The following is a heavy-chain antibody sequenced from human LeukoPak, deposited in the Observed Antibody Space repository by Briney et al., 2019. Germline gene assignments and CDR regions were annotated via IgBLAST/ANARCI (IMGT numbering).Heavy chain of an antibody. V-gene: IGHV4-59*01. D-gene: IGHD3-10*01. CDR2: IYYSGST. CDR1: GGSISSYY. J-gene: IGHJ6*02. CDR3: ARVRTDRYYYGSGSYYSLDMDV. Sequence: PSETLSLTCTVSGGSISSYYWSWIRQPPGKGLEWIGYIYYSGSTNYNPSLKSRVTISVDTSKNQFSLKLSSVTAADTAVYYCARVRTDRYYYGSGSYYSLDMDVWGQGTTVTVSS.